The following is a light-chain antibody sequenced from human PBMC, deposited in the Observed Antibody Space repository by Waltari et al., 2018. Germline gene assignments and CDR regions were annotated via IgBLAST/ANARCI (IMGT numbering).Light chain of an antibody. CDR1: QSISSY. Sequence: DIVMTQSPDSLSASVGDRVTITCRASQSISSYLNWYQQKPGKAPKLLIYAASSLQSGVPSRFSGSGSGTDFTLTISSLQPEDFATYYCQQSYSTASTFGQGTKLEIK. V-gene: IGKV1-39*01. CDR2: AAS. J-gene: IGKJ2*02. CDR3: QQSYSTAST.